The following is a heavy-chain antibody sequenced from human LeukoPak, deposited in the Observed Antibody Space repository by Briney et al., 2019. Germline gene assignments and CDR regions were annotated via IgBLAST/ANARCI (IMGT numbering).Heavy chain of an antibody. CDR2: ISGSGGST. D-gene: IGHD3-22*01. J-gene: IGHJ4*02. V-gene: IGHV3-23*01. CDR1: GFTLSSYA. CDR3: AGYDSRFRDFDY. Sequence: GGPLRLSCSASGFTLSSYAMRGVSQAPGKGLEWVSAISGSGGSTYYADSVKGRFTISRDNSKNTLYLQMNSLRAEDTAVYYCAGYDSRFRDFDYWGQGTLVTVSS.